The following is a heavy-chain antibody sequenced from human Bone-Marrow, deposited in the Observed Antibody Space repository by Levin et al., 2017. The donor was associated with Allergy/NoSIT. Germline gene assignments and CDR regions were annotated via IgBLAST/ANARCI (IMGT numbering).Heavy chain of an antibody. Sequence: GGSLRLSCAASGLTVSDNYMSWVRQGPGKGLEWVSVVYSDGSTYYADSVKGRFTISRDNSKNTLFLQMNSLRAEDTAVYYCARDNGAFDIWGQGTMVTVSS. CDR3: ARDNGAFDI. CDR2: VYSDGST. V-gene: IGHV3-53*01. J-gene: IGHJ3*02. CDR1: GLTVSDNY.